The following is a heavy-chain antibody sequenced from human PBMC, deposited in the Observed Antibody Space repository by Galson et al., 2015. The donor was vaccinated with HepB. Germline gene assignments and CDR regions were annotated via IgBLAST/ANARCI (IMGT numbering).Heavy chain of an antibody. CDR2: ISGGGNT. Sequence: SLRLSCAASGFSFTRYAMTWVRQAPGKGLEWVSSISGGGNTFYSESVKGRFTISRDNSKNTLFLQMNSLRADDTAVYSCAKSLRHYPYDMDVWGPGTTVSVSS. J-gene: IGHJ6*02. D-gene: IGHD1-26*01. CDR1: GFSFTRYA. CDR3: AKSLRHYPYDMDV. V-gene: IGHV3-23*01.